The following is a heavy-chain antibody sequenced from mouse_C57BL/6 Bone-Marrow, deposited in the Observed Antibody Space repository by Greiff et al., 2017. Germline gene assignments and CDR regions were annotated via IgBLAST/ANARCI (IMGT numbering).Heavy chain of an antibody. Sequence: EVKLMESVAELVRPGASVKLSCTASGINIKNTYMHWVKQRPEQGLEWIGRIAPANGNTKSATKFQGKAPITADTSSNTAYLQRSVLTSEDTAVYYCATGTVAYWGQGTLVTVSA. D-gene: IGHD4-1*01. CDR1: GINIKNTY. J-gene: IGHJ3*01. V-gene: IGHV14-3*01. CDR2: IAPANGNT. CDR3: ATGTVAY.